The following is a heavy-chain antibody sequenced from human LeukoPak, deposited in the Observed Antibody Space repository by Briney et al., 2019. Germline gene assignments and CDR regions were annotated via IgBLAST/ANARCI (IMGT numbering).Heavy chain of an antibody. V-gene: IGHV4-34*01. CDR3: ARGRDFWSGYYTEWFDP. D-gene: IGHD3-3*01. J-gene: IGHJ5*02. CDR2: INHSGST. CDR1: GGSFSGYY. Sequence: SETLSLTCAVYGGSFSGYYWGWIRQPPGKGLEWIGEINHSGSTNYNPSLKSRVTISVDTSKNQFSLKLSSVTAADTAVYYCARGRDFWSGYYTEWFDPWGQGTLVTVSS.